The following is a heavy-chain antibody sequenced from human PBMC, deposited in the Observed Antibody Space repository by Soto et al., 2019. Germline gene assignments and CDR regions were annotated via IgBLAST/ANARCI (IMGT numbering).Heavy chain of an antibody. V-gene: IGHV3-30-3*01. CDR3: ARSTAVASGWFDP. CDR2: ISYDGSNK. J-gene: IGHJ5*02. CDR1: GFTFSSYA. D-gene: IGHD6-19*01. Sequence: SGGSLRLSCAASGFTFSSYAMHWVRQAPGKGLEWVAVISYDGSNKYYADSVKGRFTISRDNSKNTLYLQMNSLRAEDTAVYYCARSTAVASGWFDPWGQGTLVTVSS.